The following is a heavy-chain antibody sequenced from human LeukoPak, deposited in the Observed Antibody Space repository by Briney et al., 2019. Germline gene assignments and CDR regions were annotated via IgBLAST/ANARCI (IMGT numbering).Heavy chain of an antibody. CDR1: GFTFSNYG. D-gene: IGHD3-16*02. CDR3: AKDGSITFGGVIVIPYYFDY. Sequence: GGSLRLSCAASGFTFSNYGMSWVRQAPGKGLEWVSAISGSGGSTYYADSVKGRFTISRDNSKNTLYLQMNSLRAEDTAVYYCAKDGSITFGGVIVIPYYFDYWGQGTLVTVSS. J-gene: IGHJ4*02. V-gene: IGHV3-23*01. CDR2: ISGSGGST.